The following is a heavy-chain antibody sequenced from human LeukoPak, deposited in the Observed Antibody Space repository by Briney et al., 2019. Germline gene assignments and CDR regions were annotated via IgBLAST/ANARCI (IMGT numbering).Heavy chain of an antibody. J-gene: IGHJ5*02. Sequence: GGSLRLSCAASGFTFSSYAMSWGRQGPGEGLEWGSAISGSGGSTSDADAVKGRFTISRDNSKNTLYLQMNSLRAEDTAVYYCAKVDRLANWFDPWGQGTLVTVSS. CDR1: GFTFSSYA. CDR3: AKVDRLANWFDP. CDR2: ISGSGGST. D-gene: IGHD6-19*01. V-gene: IGHV3-23*01.